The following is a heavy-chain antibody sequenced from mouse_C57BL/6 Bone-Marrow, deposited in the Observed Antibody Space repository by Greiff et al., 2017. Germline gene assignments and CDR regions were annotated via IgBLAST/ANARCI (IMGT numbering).Heavy chain of an antibody. J-gene: IGHJ3*01. CDR3: ARPVYDYEALAY. Sequence: QVQLQQPGAELVMPGASVKLSCKASGYTFTSYWMHWVKQRPGQGLEWIGEIDPSDSYTNYNQKFKGKSTLTVDKSSRTAYMQLSSLTSEDSAVYYCARPVYDYEALAYWGQGTLVTVSA. CDR2: IDPSDSYT. V-gene: IGHV1-69*01. D-gene: IGHD2-4*01. CDR1: GYTFTSYW.